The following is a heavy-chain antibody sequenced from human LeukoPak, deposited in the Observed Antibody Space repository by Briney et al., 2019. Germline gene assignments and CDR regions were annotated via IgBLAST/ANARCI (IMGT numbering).Heavy chain of an antibody. Sequence: TSETLSLTCAVYGESFSGYYWSWIRQPPERGLEWIGEINHSGSTSYSASLKSRVTISVDTSKNQFSLKLNSVTAADTAVYYCARGDIAAGGAPFDYWGQGTLVTVSS. V-gene: IGHV4-34*01. J-gene: IGHJ4*02. CDR2: INHSGST. D-gene: IGHD6-13*01. CDR1: GESFSGYY. CDR3: ARGDIAAGGAPFDY.